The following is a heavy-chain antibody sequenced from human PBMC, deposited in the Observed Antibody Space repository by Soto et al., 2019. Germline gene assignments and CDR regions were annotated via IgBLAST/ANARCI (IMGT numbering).Heavy chain of an antibody. Sequence: TLSLTCAVSGYSINSGYYWGWIRQPPGKGLEWIGSISHRGITHDNPSLKSRVTISVDTSKSQFSLTLTSVTAADTAVYYCARLSTNIAVAGPDYWGQGTLVTVSS. D-gene: IGHD6-19*01. J-gene: IGHJ4*02. CDR1: GYSINSGYY. V-gene: IGHV4-38-2*01. CDR2: ISHRGIT. CDR3: ARLSTNIAVAGPDY.